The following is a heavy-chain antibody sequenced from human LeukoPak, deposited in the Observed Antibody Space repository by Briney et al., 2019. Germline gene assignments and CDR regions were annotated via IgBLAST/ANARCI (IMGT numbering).Heavy chain of an antibody. CDR3: ARERPHRAPRYYYGMDV. Sequence: GGSLRLSCEVSGFDFSTYSMNWVRQAPGKGLEWVSSISGSSTYKFYADSVKGRFTISRDNAKNSVYLQMNSLRAEDTAVYYCARERPHRAPRYYYGMDVWGQGTTVTVSS. J-gene: IGHJ6*02. D-gene: IGHD1-1*01. CDR1: GFDFSTYS. CDR2: ISGSSTYK. V-gene: IGHV3-21*01.